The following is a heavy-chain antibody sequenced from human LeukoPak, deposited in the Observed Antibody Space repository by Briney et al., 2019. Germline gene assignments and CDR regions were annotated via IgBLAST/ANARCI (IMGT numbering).Heavy chain of an antibody. CDR3: ARARYCSSTSCYRRKENFDY. Sequence: SETLSLTCTVSGGSISSGGYYWSWIRQHPGKGLEWIGYIYYSGSTYYNPSLKSRVTISVDTSKNQFSLKLSSVTAADTAVYYCARARYCSSTSCYRRKENFDYWGQGTLVTVSS. V-gene: IGHV4-30-4*08. J-gene: IGHJ4*02. CDR1: GGSISSGGYY. CDR2: IYYSGST. D-gene: IGHD2-2*02.